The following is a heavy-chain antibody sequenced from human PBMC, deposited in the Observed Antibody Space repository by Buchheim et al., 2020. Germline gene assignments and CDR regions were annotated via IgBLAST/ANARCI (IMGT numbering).Heavy chain of an antibody. CDR3: ACSGRYYYDSSGYRTNYGMDV. V-gene: IGHV3-23*01. J-gene: IGHJ6*02. Sequence: EVQLLESGGGLVQPGGSLRLSCAASGFTFSNYGMSWVRQAPPKGLEWVSFISGSGGSTNYADSVKGRFTISRDNSKNTLYLQMNSLRAENTAVYYCACSGRYYYDSSGYRTNYGMDVWGQGTT. CDR2: ISGSGGST. D-gene: IGHD3-22*01. CDR1: GFTFSNYG.